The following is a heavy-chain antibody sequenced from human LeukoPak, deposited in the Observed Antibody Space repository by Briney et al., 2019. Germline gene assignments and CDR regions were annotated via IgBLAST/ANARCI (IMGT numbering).Heavy chain of an antibody. Sequence: SVKVSCKASGGTFSNYAISWVRQAPGQGLEWMGGIIPMFGTADYAQKFQGRVTITADESTSTAYMQLSSLRSEDTAVYYCARGAYSSGSYYFDHWGQGTLVTVSS. CDR3: ARGAYSSGSYYFDH. CDR1: GGTFSNYA. CDR2: IIPMFGTA. J-gene: IGHJ4*02. V-gene: IGHV1-69*13. D-gene: IGHD6-19*01.